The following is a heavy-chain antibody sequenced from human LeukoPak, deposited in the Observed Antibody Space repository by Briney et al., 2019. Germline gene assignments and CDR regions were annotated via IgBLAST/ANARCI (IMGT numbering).Heavy chain of an antibody. CDR3: ASFVAAAGLVKYYFDY. V-gene: IGHV1-69*05. Sequence: SLKPSCKASRVTFSSDAIRSGRRAPGQGLEWMGGMIAIFGAANYAQHFQGRVTITTDESTSTAYMELSSLRSEDTAVYYCASFVAAAGLVKYYFDYWGQGTLVTVSS. J-gene: IGHJ4*02. CDR2: MIAIFGAA. D-gene: IGHD6-13*01. CDR1: RVTFSSDA.